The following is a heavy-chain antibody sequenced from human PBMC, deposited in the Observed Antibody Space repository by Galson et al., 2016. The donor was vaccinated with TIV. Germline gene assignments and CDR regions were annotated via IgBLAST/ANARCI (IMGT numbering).Heavy chain of an antibody. D-gene: IGHD2-21*01. CDR2: IYDDGST. J-gene: IGHJ6*02. CDR1: RLTVSDNY. Sequence: GSLRLSCAASRLTVSDNYMTWVRQAPGKGLEWVSLIYDDGSTTYAESVKGRFTISRDRSTNMVYLQMNNLRAEDTAVYYCARERRHCGNECYLYYYFGMDVWGLGTTVTVS. CDR3: ARERRHCGNECYLYYYFGMDV. V-gene: IGHV3-66*02.